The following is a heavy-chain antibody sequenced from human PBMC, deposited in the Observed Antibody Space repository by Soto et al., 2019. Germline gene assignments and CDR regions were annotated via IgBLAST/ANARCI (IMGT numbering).Heavy chain of an antibody. J-gene: IGHJ4*02. D-gene: IGHD6-19*01. Sequence: EVQLVESGGGLVQPGGSLRLSCAASGFTFSSYSMNWVRQAPGKGLEWVSYISSSSSTIYYADSVKGRFTISRDNAKNYLYLQMNSLRAEDTAVYYCARTGIAVAGTFDYWGQGTLVTVSS. CDR2: ISSSSSTI. CDR3: ARTGIAVAGTFDY. V-gene: IGHV3-48*01. CDR1: GFTFSSYS.